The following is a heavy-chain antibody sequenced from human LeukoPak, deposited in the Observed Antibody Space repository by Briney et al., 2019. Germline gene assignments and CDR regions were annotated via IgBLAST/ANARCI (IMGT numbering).Heavy chain of an antibody. Sequence: PPETLSLTCAVSGYSISSGYYWGWIRQPPGKGLEWIGSVYHSGSTYYNPSLKSRVTISVDTSKNQFSLKLSSVTAADTAVYYCARRGNYYDTSQSDPWGQGTLVTVSS. V-gene: IGHV4-38-2*01. J-gene: IGHJ5*02. CDR1: GYSISSGYY. CDR2: VYHSGST. D-gene: IGHD3-22*01. CDR3: ARRGNYYDTSQSDP.